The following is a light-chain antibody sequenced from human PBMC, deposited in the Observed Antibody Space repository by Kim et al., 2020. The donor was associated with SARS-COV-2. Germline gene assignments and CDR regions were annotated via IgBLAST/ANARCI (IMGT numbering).Light chain of an antibody. J-gene: IGLJ2*01. Sequence: VSVSPGQTASITCSGDKLGDKYASWYQQKPGQSPVLVIYQDSKRPSGIPERFSGSNSANTATLTISGTQAMDEADYYCQAWDSSIVFGGGTQLTVL. CDR1: KLGDKY. CDR2: QDS. V-gene: IGLV3-1*01. CDR3: QAWDSSIV.